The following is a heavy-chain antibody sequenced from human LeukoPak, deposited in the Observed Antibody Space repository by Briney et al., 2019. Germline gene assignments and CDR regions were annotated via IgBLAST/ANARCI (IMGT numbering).Heavy chain of an antibody. D-gene: IGHD3-10*01. CDR3: ARGLREFGYYYYHMDV. V-gene: IGHV4-34*01. J-gene: IGHJ6*03. CDR2: INDSGRI. Sequence: QTSETLSLTCAVYGGSFSGYYWSWIRQPPGKGLEWIGEINDSGRINYNPSLKSRVTISLDTSKNQFSLKLRSVTAADTAVYYCARGLREFGYYYYHMDVWDIGTTVTVSS. CDR1: GGSFSGYY.